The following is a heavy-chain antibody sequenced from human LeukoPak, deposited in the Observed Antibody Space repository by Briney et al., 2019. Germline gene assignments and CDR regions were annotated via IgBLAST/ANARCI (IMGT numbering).Heavy chain of an antibody. CDR2: ISSGSGTM. D-gene: IGHD1-26*01. Sequence: PGGSLRLSCAVSGFTFSYYDTNWVRQAPGKGLEWVAYISSGSGTMFYADSVKGRFTISRDNANNSLYLEMNSLRAEDTAVYYCASGSAWHDYWGQGTLVSVSS. V-gene: IGHV3-48*01. CDR1: GFTFSYYD. CDR3: ASGSAWHDY. J-gene: IGHJ4*02.